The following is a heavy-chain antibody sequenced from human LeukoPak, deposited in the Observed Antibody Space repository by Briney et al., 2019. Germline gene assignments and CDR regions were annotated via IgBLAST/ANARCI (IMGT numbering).Heavy chain of an antibody. V-gene: IGHV3-33*01. CDR1: GYTFTGYH. CDR3: ARDTEHLYFVFDY. J-gene: IGHJ4*02. Sequence: SCKASGYTFTGYHMHWVRQAPGKGLEWVALIWYDGSKKYYADSVKGRFTISRDKSKNTLYLQMNSLRAEDTAVYYCARDTEHLYFVFDYWGQGTLVTVSS. CDR2: IWYDGSKK. D-gene: IGHD2-2*02.